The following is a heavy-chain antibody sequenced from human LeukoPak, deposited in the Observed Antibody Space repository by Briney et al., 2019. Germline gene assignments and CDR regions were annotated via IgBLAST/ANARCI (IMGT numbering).Heavy chain of an antibody. Sequence: PSETLSLTCAVSGGSMNSGDYSWSWIRQPPGKGLEWIGHMYYSGSTYYNPSLKSRISISVDTSKNQFSLKLSSVTAADTAVYYCARDRFLERDYFDYWGQGTLVTVSS. V-gene: IGHV4-30-4*07. CDR1: GGSMNSGDYS. CDR3: ARDRFLERDYFDY. CDR2: MYYSGST. D-gene: IGHD3-3*01. J-gene: IGHJ4*02.